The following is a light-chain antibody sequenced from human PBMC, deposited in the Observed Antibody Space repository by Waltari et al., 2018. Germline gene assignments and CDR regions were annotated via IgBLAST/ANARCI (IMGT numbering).Light chain of an antibody. CDR3: LQTVQFPYT. CDR1: QRLVHSSGGTY. CDR2: EVS. Sequence: DIVMTQTPLSLSVTPGQPASIPCKSSQRLVHSSGGTYLYWPRQKPGKPPHLLIYEVSNRLSGVPDRFSGSGSGTDFTLKISRVEAEDVGVYYCLQTVQFPYTFGQGTKLEIK. V-gene: IGKV2D-29*01. J-gene: IGKJ2*01.